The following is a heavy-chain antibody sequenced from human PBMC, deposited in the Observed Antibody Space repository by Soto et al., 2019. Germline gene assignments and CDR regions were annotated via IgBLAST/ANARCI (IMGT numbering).Heavy chain of an antibody. CDR2: INSDGSST. CDR1: GFTFSSYW. Sequence: GGSLRLSCAASGFTFSSYWMHWVRQAPGKGLVWVSRINSDGSSTSYADSVKGRFTISRDNAKNTLYLQMNSLRAEDTAVYYCARGGNSIAARRFYYYYGMDVWGQGTTVTVSS. J-gene: IGHJ6*02. D-gene: IGHD6-6*01. V-gene: IGHV3-74*01. CDR3: ARGGNSIAARRFYYYYGMDV.